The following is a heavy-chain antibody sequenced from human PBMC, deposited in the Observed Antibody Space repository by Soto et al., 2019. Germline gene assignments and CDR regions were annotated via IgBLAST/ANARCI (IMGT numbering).Heavy chain of an antibody. J-gene: IGHJ4*02. Sequence: SGPTLVNPTQTLTLTCTFSGFSLSTSGMCVSWIRQPPGKALEWLALIDWNDDKYYNTSLKTRLTISKDISKSQVVLTMTNMDHVDTATYYCARITVSGDAGFDFWGQGTLVTVSS. D-gene: IGHD4-17*01. CDR1: GFSLSTSGMC. CDR3: ARITVSGDAGFDF. CDR2: IDWNDDK. V-gene: IGHV2-70*01.